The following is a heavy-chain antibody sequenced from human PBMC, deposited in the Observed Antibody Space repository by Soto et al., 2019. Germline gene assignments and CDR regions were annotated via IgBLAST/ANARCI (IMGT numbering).Heavy chain of an antibody. V-gene: IGHV3-30*03. Sequence: QVQLVESGGGVVQPGRSLRLSCAASGFTFSSYGMHWVRQAPGTGLEWVAVISYDGSNKYYADSVKGRFTISRDNSKNTLLLQMHSPRAEDTAVFYCAPLRGAEGNFDYWGQGTLVTVSS. D-gene: IGHD1-26*01. J-gene: IGHJ4*02. CDR3: APLRGAEGNFDY. CDR2: ISYDGSNK. CDR1: GFTFSSYG.